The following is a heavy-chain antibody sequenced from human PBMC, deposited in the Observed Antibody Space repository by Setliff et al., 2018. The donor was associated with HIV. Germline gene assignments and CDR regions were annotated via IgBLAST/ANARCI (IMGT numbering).Heavy chain of an antibody. V-gene: IGHV4-61*09. Sequence: SETLSLTCTVSGGIISSDSYFWSWIRQPAGKGLEWIGHISTSGSTNYNPSLKGRVTMSLDTSKNQFSLNLSSVTAADAAVYFCARAREGWKPFAFDYWGQGTLVTVSS. CDR2: ISTSGST. D-gene: IGHD1-1*01. J-gene: IGHJ4*02. CDR3: ARAREGWKPFAFDY. CDR1: GGIISSDSYF.